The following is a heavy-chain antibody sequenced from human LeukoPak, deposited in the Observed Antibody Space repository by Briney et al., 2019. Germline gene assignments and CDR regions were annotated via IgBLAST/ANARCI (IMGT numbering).Heavy chain of an antibody. CDR3: ARERGYDYFDY. D-gene: IGHD5-12*01. J-gene: IGHJ4*02. CDR1: GFTFSNYW. CDR2: INSDGSST. V-gene: IGHV3-74*01. Sequence: PGGSLRLSCAASGFTFSNYWMHWVRQAPGKGLVWVSRINSDGSSTTSADSVKGRFTISRDNAKNTLYLQMNSLRAEDTAVYYCARERGYDYFDYWGQGTLVTVSS.